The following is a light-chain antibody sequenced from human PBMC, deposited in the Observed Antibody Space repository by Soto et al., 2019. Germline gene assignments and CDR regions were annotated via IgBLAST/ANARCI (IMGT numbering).Light chain of an antibody. CDR3: SSYAGNNILV. J-gene: IGLJ1*01. V-gene: IGLV2-14*01. CDR1: SSDIGAYDY. Sequence: QSALTQPASLSGSPGQSITISCTGTSSDIGAYDYVSWFQQHPGKAPKLMISEVNNRPSGVSNRFSGSKSGNTAYLTISGLQVEDEAEYYCSSYAGNNILVFGTGTKVTVL. CDR2: EVN.